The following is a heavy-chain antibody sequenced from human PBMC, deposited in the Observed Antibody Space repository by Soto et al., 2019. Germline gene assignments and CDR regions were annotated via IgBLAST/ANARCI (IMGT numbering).Heavy chain of an antibody. CDR2: ISRSSTGI. D-gene: IGHD3-10*01. V-gene: IGHV3-48*04. CDR1: GFTFSLYS. Sequence: EVQLVETGGGLVQPGGSLRLSCAASGFTFSLYSMSWVRQAPGKGLEWVSYISRSSTGIHYADSVKGRFTISRDDVTNSMHLQMNSLRVGDRAVYYCARAVTWGLDVWGQGTTVSISS. CDR3: ARAVTWGLDV. J-gene: IGHJ6*01.